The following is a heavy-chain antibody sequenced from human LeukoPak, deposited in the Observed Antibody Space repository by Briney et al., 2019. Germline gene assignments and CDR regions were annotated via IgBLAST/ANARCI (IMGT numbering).Heavy chain of an antibody. Sequence: SETLSLTCAVDGESFSSYYWSWVRQSPGKGLEWIGEINHSGSTNYNSSLKSRVTISVDTSKSQSSLRLSSVTAADTAVYYCAKVYSSSSRDAFDVWGQGTMVTVSS. D-gene: IGHD6-6*01. J-gene: IGHJ3*01. CDR3: AKVYSSSSRDAFDV. CDR1: GESFSSYY. CDR2: INHSGST. V-gene: IGHV4-34*01.